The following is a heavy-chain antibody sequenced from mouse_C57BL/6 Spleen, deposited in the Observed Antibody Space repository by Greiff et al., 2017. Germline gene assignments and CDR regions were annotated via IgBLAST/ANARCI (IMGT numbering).Heavy chain of an antibody. J-gene: IGHJ4*01. CDR1: GYTFTSYW. D-gene: IGHD1-1*01. CDR3: AIWYYYGSSGYAMDY. CDR2: IHPSDSDT. V-gene: IGHV1-74*01. Sequence: QVQLQQPGAELVKPGASVKVSCKASGYTFTSYWMHWVKQRPGQGLEWIGRIHPSDSDTNYNQKFKGKATLTVDKSSSTAYMQLSSLTSEDSAVYYFAIWYYYGSSGYAMDYWGQGTSVTVSS.